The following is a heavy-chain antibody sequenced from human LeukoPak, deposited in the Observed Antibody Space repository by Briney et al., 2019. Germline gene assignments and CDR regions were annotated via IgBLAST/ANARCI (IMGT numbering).Heavy chain of an antibody. CDR2: IDHSGST. V-gene: IGHV4-34*01. CDR3: ARGNRPYGEHEAFDI. J-gene: IGHJ3*02. Sequence: PSETLSLTCAVYDESFSGYYCSWIRQPPRKGLEWIGEIDHSGSTNYNPSLQSRVTISVDTSKNQFSLKVSSVSAADTAVNYCARGNRPYGEHEAFDIWGHGTTVTVSP. CDR1: DESFSGYY. D-gene: IGHD3-10*01.